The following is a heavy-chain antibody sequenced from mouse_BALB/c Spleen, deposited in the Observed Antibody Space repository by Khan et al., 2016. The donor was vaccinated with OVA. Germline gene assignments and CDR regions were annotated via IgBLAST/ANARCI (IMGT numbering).Heavy chain of an antibody. D-gene: IGHD1-1*01. CDR2: IAPGSGSS. Sequence: DLVKPGASVKLSCKASGYTFTSYWINWIKQRPGQGLEWIGRIAPGSGSSSYNEMFKGKATLTLDTSSRTAYIQLSSLSSEDSAVYFCARESYYGRTCYAMDYWGQGTSVTVAS. J-gene: IGHJ4*01. CDR1: GYTFTSYW. CDR3: ARESYYGRTCYAMDY. V-gene: IGHV1S41*01.